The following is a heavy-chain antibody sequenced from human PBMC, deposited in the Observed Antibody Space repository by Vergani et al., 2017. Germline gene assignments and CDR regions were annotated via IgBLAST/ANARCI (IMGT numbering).Heavy chain of an antibody. CDR3: ARGDGYRGFDY. CDR2: IIPILGIA. D-gene: IGHD5-24*01. CDR1: GGTFSSYT. Sequence: QVQLVQSGAEVKKPGSSVKVSCKASGGTFSSYTISWVRQAPGQGLEWMGRIIPILGIANYAQKFQGRVTITADKSTSTAYMELSSLRSEDTAVYYCARGDGYRGFDYWGQGTLVTVSS. V-gene: IGHV1-69*02. J-gene: IGHJ4*02.